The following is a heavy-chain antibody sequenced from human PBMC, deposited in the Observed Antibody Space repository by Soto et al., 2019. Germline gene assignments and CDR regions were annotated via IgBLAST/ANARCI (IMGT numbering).Heavy chain of an antibody. Sequence: EVQLVESGGGLVKPGGSLRLSCAASGFTFSSYSMNWVRQAPGKGLEWVSSISSSSSYIYYAASVKGRFTISRDNAKNSLYLQMNSLRAEDTAVYYCARDRVVGATYDYWGQGTLVTVSS. V-gene: IGHV3-21*01. J-gene: IGHJ4*02. D-gene: IGHD1-26*01. CDR2: ISSSSSYI. CDR3: ARDRVVGATYDY. CDR1: GFTFSSYS.